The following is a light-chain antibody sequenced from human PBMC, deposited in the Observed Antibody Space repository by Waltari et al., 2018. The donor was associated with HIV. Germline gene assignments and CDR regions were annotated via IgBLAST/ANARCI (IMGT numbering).Light chain of an antibody. CDR3: VSYAGSNTVI. CDR1: TSDTGGYNY. V-gene: IGLV2-8*01. Sequence: SALTQPPPAPGPPGQSVTISCTGTTSDTGGYNYASWYQQHPGKAPKLIMYEVTKRPSGLPNRFSGSKSGNTASLTVSGLQAEDEADYYCVSYAGSNTVIFGGGTKLTVL. J-gene: IGLJ2*01. CDR2: EVT.